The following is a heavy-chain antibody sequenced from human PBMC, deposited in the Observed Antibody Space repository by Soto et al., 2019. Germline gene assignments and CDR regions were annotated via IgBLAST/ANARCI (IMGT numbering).Heavy chain of an antibody. Sequence: QVQLVQSGAEVKKPGASVKVSCKASGYTFTSYGISWVRQAPGQGLEWMGWISAYNGNTNYAQKLQGRVTMTTDTATSTAYMELRSLRSDDTAVYYCARDRPVESGSYHYYYGMDVWGQGTTVTVSS. CDR2: ISAYNGNT. CDR1: GYTFTSYG. V-gene: IGHV1-18*01. D-gene: IGHD1-26*01. J-gene: IGHJ6*02. CDR3: ARDRPVESGSYHYYYGMDV.